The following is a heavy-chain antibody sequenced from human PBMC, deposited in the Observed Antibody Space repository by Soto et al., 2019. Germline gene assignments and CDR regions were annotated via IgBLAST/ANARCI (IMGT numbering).Heavy chain of an antibody. V-gene: IGHV4-30-4*01. CDR3: VVSIGAGYFDY. D-gene: IGHD6-6*01. J-gene: IGHJ4*02. CDR2: IYYSGST. Sequence: QVQLQESGPGLVKPSQTLSLTCTVSGGSISSGDYYWSWIRQPPGKGLEWIGYIYYSGSTYYNPSLSSSVTTSVDPSQTQYFLELSSVTVAERAVYYCVVSIGAGYFDYWGQGTLVTVSS. CDR1: GGSISSGDYY.